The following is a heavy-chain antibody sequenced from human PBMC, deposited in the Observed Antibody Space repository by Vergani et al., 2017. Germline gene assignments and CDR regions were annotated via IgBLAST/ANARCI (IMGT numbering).Heavy chain of an antibody. CDR1: GYSFTSYW. Sequence: EKQLVQSGSETKKPGESLKISCKGSGYSFTSYWIGWVRQMPGKGLEWMGIIYPGDSDTRYSPSFQGQVTISADKSISTAYLQWSSLKASDTAMYYCARQIYGYSSTLGGGYYFDYWGQGTLVTVSS. J-gene: IGHJ4*02. D-gene: IGHD6-13*01. CDR3: ARQIYGYSSTLGGGYYFDY. CDR2: IYPGDSDT. V-gene: IGHV5-51*01.